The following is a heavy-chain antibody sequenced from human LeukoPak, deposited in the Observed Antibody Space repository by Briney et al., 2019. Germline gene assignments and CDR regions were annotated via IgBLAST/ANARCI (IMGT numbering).Heavy chain of an antibody. V-gene: IGHV4-34*01. D-gene: IGHD3-22*01. CDR2: INHSGST. Sequence: SETLSLTRAVYGGSFSGYYWSWIRQPPGKGLEWIGEINHSGSTNYNPSLKSRVTISVDTSKNQFPLKLSSVTAADTAVYYCARGSTFYYYDSSGYHHPNYYFDYWGQGTLVTVSS. CDR3: ARGSTFYYYDSSGYHHPNYYFDY. J-gene: IGHJ4*02. CDR1: GGSFSGYY.